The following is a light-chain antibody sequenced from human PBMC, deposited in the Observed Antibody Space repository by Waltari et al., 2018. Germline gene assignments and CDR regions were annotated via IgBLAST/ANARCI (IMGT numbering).Light chain of an antibody. V-gene: IGKV3-20*01. CDR3: QKYERLPAT. Sequence: EIVLTQSPGTLSLSPGERATLSCRASQSVGTYLAWYQQTPGQAPRLLIYGASNRAAGSLCRFSGSGSRTDFSLTISRLEPEDFTVYYCQKYERLPATFGQGTKVEIK. J-gene: IGKJ1*01. CDR2: GAS. CDR1: QSVGTY.